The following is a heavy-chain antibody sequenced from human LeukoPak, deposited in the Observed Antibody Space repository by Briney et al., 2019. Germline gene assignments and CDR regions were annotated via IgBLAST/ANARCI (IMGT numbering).Heavy chain of an antibody. D-gene: IGHD4-23*01. CDR1: GGTFSSYA. Sequence: SVKVSCKASGGTFSSYAISWVRQAPGQGLEWMGRIIPILGIANYAQKFQGRVTITADKSTSTAYMELSSLRSEDTAVYYCARAYGGPAGHLDYWGQGTLVTVSS. V-gene: IGHV1-69*04. J-gene: IGHJ4*02. CDR2: IIPILGIA. CDR3: ARAYGGPAGHLDY.